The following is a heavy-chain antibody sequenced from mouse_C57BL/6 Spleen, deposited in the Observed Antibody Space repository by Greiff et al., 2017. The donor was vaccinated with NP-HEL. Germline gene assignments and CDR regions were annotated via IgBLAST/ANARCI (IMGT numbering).Heavy chain of an antibody. CDR2: IDPSDSYT. J-gene: IGHJ1*03. Sequence: QVQLQQPGAELVMPGASVKLSCKASGYTFTSYWMHWVKQRPGQGLEWIGEIDPSDSYTNYNQKFKGKSTLTVDKSSSTAYMQLSSLTSEDSAVYYCARWDSNYLYWYFDVWGTGTTVTVSS. CDR3: ARWDSNYLYWYFDV. D-gene: IGHD2-5*01. CDR1: GYTFTSYW. V-gene: IGHV1-69*01.